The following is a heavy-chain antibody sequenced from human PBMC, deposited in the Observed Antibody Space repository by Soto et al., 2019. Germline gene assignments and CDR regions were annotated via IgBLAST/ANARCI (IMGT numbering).Heavy chain of an antibody. J-gene: IGHJ4*02. CDR1: GGSISSYY. Sequence: SETLSLTCTVSGGSISSYYWSWIRQPPGKGLEWIGYIYYSGSTNYNPSLKSRVTISVDTSKNQFSLKLSSVTAADTAVYYCARKYSSSWCFDYWGQGTLVTVSS. V-gene: IGHV4-59*01. CDR2: IYYSGST. CDR3: ARKYSSSWCFDY. D-gene: IGHD6-13*01.